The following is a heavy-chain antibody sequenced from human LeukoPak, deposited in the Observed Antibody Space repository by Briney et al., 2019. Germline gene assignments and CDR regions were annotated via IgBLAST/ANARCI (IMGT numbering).Heavy chain of an antibody. CDR2: ISSSSSYI. V-gene: IGHV3-21*01. Sequence: PGGSLRLSCAASGFTFSSYSMNWVRQAPGKGLEWVSSISSSSSYIYYADSVKGRFTISRDNAKNSLYLQMNSLRAEDTAVYYCASLGGPQLERPKWGAFDIWGQGTMVTVSS. D-gene: IGHD1-1*01. CDR3: ASLGGPQLERPKWGAFDI. CDR1: GFTFSSYS. J-gene: IGHJ3*02.